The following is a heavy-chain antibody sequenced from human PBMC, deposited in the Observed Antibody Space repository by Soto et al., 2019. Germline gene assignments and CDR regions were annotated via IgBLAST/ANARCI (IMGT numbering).Heavy chain of an antibody. Sequence: PSETLSLTCFVSGDSIGSYHWNWLRQPPGRGLEWIGYIYNRGSVRYNPSLNSRVTIAVDRSRNQFSLSLSPVTAADTAMYYCARGKYDPWSGYYPPNCFDPWGPGTLVTVSS. D-gene: IGHD3-3*01. V-gene: IGHV4-59*01. CDR2: IYNRGSV. CDR1: GDSIGSYH. J-gene: IGHJ5*02. CDR3: ARGKYDPWSGYYPPNCFDP.